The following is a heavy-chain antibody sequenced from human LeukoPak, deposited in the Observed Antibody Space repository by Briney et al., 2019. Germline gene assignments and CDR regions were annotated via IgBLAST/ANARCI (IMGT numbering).Heavy chain of an antibody. CDR3: ARGRVRDNVVVPAAMHYYYGMDV. J-gene: IGHJ6*02. V-gene: IGHV4-34*01. CDR2: INHSGST. CDR1: GGSFSGYY. Sequence: SETLSLTCAVYGGSFSGYYWSWIRQPPGKGLEWIGEINHSGSTNYNPSLKSRVTISVDTSKNQFSLKLSSVTAADTAVYYCARGRVRDNVVVPAAMHYYYGMDVWGQGTTVTVSS. D-gene: IGHD2-2*01.